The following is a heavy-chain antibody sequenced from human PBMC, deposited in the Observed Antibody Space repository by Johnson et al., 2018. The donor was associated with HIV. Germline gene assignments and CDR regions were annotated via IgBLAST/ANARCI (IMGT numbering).Heavy chain of an antibody. CDR1: GFTFSSYA. V-gene: IGHV3-33*08. CDR2: IRSDGSSK. Sequence: QVQLVESGGGVVQPGRSLRLSCAASGFTFSSYAMHWVRQAPGKGLEWVAVIRSDGSSKYYADSVKGRFTISRDNSKNTLYLQMNSLRAEDTAVYYCARDEVAGAFDIWGQGPMVTVAS. J-gene: IGHJ3*02. CDR3: ARDEVAGAFDI.